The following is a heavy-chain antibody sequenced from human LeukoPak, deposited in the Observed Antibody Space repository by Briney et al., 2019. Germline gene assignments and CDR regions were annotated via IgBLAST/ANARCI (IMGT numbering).Heavy chain of an antibody. CDR3: AREYGAPYNWFDP. Sequence: GGSLRLSCAASGFTFSDYYMSCIRQAPGKGLEWVSHITSSGSTIYYADSVRGRFTISRDNAKNSLYLQMNSLRAEDTAVYYCAREYGAPYNWFDPWGQGTLVTVSS. J-gene: IGHJ5*02. D-gene: IGHD4-17*01. V-gene: IGHV3-11*01. CDR1: GFTFSDYY. CDR2: ITSSGSTI.